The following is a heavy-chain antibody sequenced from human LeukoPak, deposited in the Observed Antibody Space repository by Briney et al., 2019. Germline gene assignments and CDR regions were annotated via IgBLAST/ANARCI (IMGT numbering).Heavy chain of an antibody. CDR1: GFTFSSYA. J-gene: IGHJ4*02. D-gene: IGHD6-13*01. CDR2: ISGSGGST. V-gene: IGHV3-23*01. Sequence: GGSLRLSCAASGFTFSSYAMSWVRQAPGKGLERVSAISGSGGSTYYADSVKGRFTISRDNSKNTLYLQMNSLRAEDTAVYYCAKGIAAAGRYDYFDYWGQGTLVTVSS. CDR3: AKGIAAAGRYDYFDY.